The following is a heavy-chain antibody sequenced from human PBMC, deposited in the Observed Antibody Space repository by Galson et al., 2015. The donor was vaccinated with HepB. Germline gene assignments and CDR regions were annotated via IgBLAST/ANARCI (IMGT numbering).Heavy chain of an antibody. V-gene: IGHV3-64D*08. CDR3: VKDRWVDY. CDR1: GFTFSSYA. J-gene: IGHJ4*02. D-gene: IGHD3-16*01. Sequence: SLRLSCAVSGFTFSSYAMHWVRQAPGKGLEYVSSISSNGGSTYHADSVKGRFTISRDNSKNTLYLQMNSLRAEDTAVYYCVKDRWVDYWGQGILVTVSS. CDR2: ISSNGGST.